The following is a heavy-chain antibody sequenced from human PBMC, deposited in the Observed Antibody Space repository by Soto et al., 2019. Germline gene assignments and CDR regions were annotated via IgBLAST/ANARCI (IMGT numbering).Heavy chain of an antibody. CDR3: ARSDMITFGGVIAHGDY. CDR2: ISAYNGNT. D-gene: IGHD3-16*02. CDR1: GYTFTSYG. Sequence: ASVKVSCKASGYTFTSYGISWVRQAPGQGLEWMGWISAYNGNTNYAQKLQGRVTMTTDTSTSTAYMELRSLRSDDTAVYYCARSDMITFGGVIAHGDYWGQGTLVTVSS. J-gene: IGHJ4*02. V-gene: IGHV1-18*01.